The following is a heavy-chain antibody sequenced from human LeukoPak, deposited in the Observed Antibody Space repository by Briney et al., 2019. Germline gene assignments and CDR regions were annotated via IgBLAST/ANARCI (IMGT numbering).Heavy chain of an antibody. J-gene: IGHJ6*02. CDR2: ISYDGSNK. V-gene: IGHV3-30-3*01. CDR1: GFTFSSYA. CDR3: ARVEEVVINPPGTGNGMDV. D-gene: IGHD3-22*01. Sequence: GGSLRLSCAASGFTFSSYAMHWVRQAPGKGVEWVAVISYDGSNKYYADSVKGRFTISRDNSKNTLYLQMNSLRAEDTAVYYCARVEEVVINPPGTGNGMDVWGQGTTVTVS.